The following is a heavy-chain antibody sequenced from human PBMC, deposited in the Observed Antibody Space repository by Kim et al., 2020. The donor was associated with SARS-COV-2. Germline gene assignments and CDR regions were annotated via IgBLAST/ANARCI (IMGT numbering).Heavy chain of an antibody. V-gene: IGHV3-23*01. Sequence: GGSLRLSCAASGFTFSSYAMSWVRQAPGKGLEWVSAISGSGGSTYYADSVKGRFTISRDNSKNTLYLQMNSLRAEDTAVYYCAKVGAMEAWEQQLVRGGLGNAYYFDYWGQGTLVTVSS. CDR3: AKVGAMEAWEQQLVRGGLGNAYYFDY. CDR1: GFTFSSYA. D-gene: IGHD6-13*01. J-gene: IGHJ4*02. CDR2: ISGSGGST.